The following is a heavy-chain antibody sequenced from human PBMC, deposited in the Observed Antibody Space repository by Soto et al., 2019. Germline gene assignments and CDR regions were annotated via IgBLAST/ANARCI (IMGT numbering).Heavy chain of an antibody. CDR1: GYSFTSYW. D-gene: IGHD3-22*01. CDR2: IYPGDSDT. Sequence: LGESLKISCKGSGYSFTSYWVGWVRQMPGKGLEWMGIIYPGDSDTRYSPSFQGQVTISADKSISTAYLQWSSLKASDTAMYYCARSGYYYDSSGYYPDYWGQGTLVTVSS. CDR3: ARSGYYYDSSGYYPDY. V-gene: IGHV5-51*01. J-gene: IGHJ4*02.